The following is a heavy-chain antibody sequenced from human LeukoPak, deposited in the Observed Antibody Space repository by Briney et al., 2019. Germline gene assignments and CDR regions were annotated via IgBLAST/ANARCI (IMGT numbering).Heavy chain of an antibody. CDR1: GYTFTGYY. CDR2: INPNSGGT. V-gene: IGHV1-2*02. J-gene: IGHJ4*02. D-gene: IGHD3-10*01. CDR3: ARYLWFGELGFDY. Sequence: GASVKVSCKASGYTFTGYYVHWVRQAPGQGLEWMGWINPNSGGTNYAQKFQGRVTMTRDTSISTAYMELSRLRSDDTAVYYCARYLWFGELGFDYWGQGTLVTVSS.